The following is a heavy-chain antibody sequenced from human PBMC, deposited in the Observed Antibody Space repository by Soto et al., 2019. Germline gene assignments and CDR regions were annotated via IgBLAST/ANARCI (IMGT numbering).Heavy chain of an antibody. V-gene: IGHV1-18*01. CDR1: GYTFTSYG. J-gene: IGHJ6*03. CDR3: AREVGCDFWSGYHASWCYMDV. Sequence: ASVKVSCKASGYTFTSYGISWVRQAPGQGLERMGWISAYNGNTNYAQKLQGRVTMTTDTSTSTAYMELRSLRSDDTAVYYCAREVGCDFWSGYHASWCYMDVWGKGTTVTVSS. D-gene: IGHD3-3*01. CDR2: ISAYNGNT.